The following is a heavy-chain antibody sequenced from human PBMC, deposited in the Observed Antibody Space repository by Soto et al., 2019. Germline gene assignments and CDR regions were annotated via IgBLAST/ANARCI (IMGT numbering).Heavy chain of an antibody. V-gene: IGHV1-3*01. CDR1: GYTFTSYA. Sequence: ASVKVSCKASGYTFTSYAMHWVRQAPGQRLEWMGWINAGNGNTKYSQKFQGRVFITGDTSANTAYMELRSLRSDDTAIYYCTREGSAPYYYYAMDAWGQGTTVTVSS. J-gene: IGHJ6*02. CDR2: INAGNGNT. CDR3: TREGSAPYYYYAMDA. D-gene: IGHD3-10*01.